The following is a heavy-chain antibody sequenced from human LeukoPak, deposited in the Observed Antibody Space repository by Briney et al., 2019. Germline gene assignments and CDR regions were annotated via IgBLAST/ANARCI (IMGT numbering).Heavy chain of an antibody. CDR3: AKDTWDSSGYLSL. D-gene: IGHD3-22*01. J-gene: IGHJ4*02. CDR1: GFTVSSNY. V-gene: IGHV3-9*01. Sequence: GGSLRLSCAASGFTVSSNYMSWVRQAPGKGLEWVSGISWHSGSIGYADSVKGRFTISRDNAKNSLYLQMNSLRAEDTALYYCAKDTWDSSGYLSLWGQGTLVTVSS. CDR2: ISWHSGSI.